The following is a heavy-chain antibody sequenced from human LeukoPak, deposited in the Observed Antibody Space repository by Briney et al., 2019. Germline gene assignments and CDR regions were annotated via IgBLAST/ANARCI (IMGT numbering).Heavy chain of an antibody. CDR1: GGSISSSNW. J-gene: IGHJ4*02. D-gene: IGHD6-19*01. Sequence: PSETLSLTCAVSGGSISSSNWWSWVRQPPGKGLEWIGEIYHSGGTNYNPSLKSRVTISVDKSKNQFSLKLSSVTAADTAVYYCARDRIAVAGTVLPFDYWGQGTLVTVSS. CDR3: ARDRIAVAGTVLPFDY. CDR2: IYHSGGT. V-gene: IGHV4-4*02.